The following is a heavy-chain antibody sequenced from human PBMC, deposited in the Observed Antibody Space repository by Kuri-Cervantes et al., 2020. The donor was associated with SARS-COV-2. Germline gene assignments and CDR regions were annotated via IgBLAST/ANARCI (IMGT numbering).Heavy chain of an antibody. J-gene: IGHJ4*02. CDR2: IYHSGST. CDR1: GYSIGSGYY. V-gene: IGHV4-38-2*01. CDR3: ARHSYDFWSGSEPFDY. D-gene: IGHD3-3*01. Sequence: SETLSLTCAVSGYSIGSGYYWGWIRQPPGKGLEWIGSIYHSGSTYYNPSLKSRVTISVDTSKNQFSLKLSSVTAADTAVYYCARHSYDFWSGSEPFDYWGQGTLVTVSS.